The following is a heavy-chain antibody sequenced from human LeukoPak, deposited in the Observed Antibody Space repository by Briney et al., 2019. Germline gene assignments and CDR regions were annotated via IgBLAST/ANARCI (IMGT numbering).Heavy chain of an antibody. D-gene: IGHD2-15*01. CDR1: GGSISSYY. CDR3: AGGVVAALDFDY. Sequence: SETLSLTCTVSGGSISSYYWSWSREPPGKGLEWIGYIYYSVSTNYNPSLKSRVTISVDTSKNQFSLKLSSVTAADTAVYYCAGGVVAALDFDYWGQGTLVTVSS. J-gene: IGHJ4*02. CDR2: IYYSVST. V-gene: IGHV4-59*01.